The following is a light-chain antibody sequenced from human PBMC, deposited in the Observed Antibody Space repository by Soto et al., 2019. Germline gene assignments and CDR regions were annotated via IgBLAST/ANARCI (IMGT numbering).Light chain of an antibody. J-gene: IGLJ2*01. V-gene: IGLV2-8*01. CDR1: SSDVGGYNY. CDR2: EVS. CDR3: SSFAGNNNLV. Sequence: QSALPQPPSASGSPGQSVTISCTGTSSDVGGYNYVSWYQQHPGKAPKLMISEVSKRPSGVPDRFSGSKSGNTASLTVSGLQAEDEADYYCSSFAGNNNLVFGGGTKLTV.